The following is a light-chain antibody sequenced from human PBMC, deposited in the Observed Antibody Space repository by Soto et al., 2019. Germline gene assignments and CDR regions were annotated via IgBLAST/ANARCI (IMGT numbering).Light chain of an antibody. Sequence: DIQMTQSPSSLSASVGDRVTITCRASQSISSWLAWYQQKPGKAPKLLIYKASSLESGVPSRFSGSGSGTEFTLTISCLQSEDFANYYCQQYYSYPPLTFGGGTKVDIK. J-gene: IGKJ4*01. CDR3: QQYYSYPPLT. V-gene: IGKV1-5*03. CDR1: QSISSW. CDR2: KAS.